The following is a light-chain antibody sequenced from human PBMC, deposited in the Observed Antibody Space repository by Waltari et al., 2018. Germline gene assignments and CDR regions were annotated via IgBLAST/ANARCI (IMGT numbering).Light chain of an antibody. CDR3: QQRNTNPNT. V-gene: IGKV1-9*01. CDR2: EVS. Sequence: DIPLTQSPSPLSSFLVYRVTTTCRASQGVRALLAWYQHKPGKAPTLLIYEVSTLQSGVPSTFSGGGSGTEFTLTITSLQTEDFATYYCQQRNTNPNTFGQGTRLEIK. CDR1: QGVRAL. J-gene: IGKJ5*01.